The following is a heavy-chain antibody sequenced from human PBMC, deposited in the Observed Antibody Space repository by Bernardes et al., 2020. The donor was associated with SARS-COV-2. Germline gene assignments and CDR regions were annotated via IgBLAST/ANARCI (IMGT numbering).Heavy chain of an antibody. V-gene: IGHV1-18*04. CDR3: ARGAAGVLLASDY. D-gene: IGHD3-16*01. CDR1: RYTFTTNL. J-gene: IGHJ4*02. Sequence: WVQVSLKASRYTFTTNLINSEPYAPRQLLELIGGNAACKCKTNYAENFQDRVSMTMDTATSTAYMELRSLRSDDTAVYFCARGAAGVLLASDYWCQGTPVTVSS. CDR2: NAACKCKT.